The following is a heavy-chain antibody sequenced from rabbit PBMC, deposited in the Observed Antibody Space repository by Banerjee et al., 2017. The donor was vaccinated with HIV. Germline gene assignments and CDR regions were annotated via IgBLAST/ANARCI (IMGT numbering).Heavy chain of an antibody. D-gene: IGHD1-1*01. CDR3: ARDPASADIEYNL. CDR1: GFDFSSYG. CDR2: IDPIFGST. J-gene: IGHJ4*01. V-gene: IGHV1S47*01. Sequence: QEQLEESGGGLVQPGGSLQLSCKASGFDFSSYGVSWVRQGPGKGLEWIGYIDPIFGSTVYASWVNGRFTISRENTQNTLYLQLNSLTVADTATYFCARDPASADIEYNLWGPGTLVTVS.